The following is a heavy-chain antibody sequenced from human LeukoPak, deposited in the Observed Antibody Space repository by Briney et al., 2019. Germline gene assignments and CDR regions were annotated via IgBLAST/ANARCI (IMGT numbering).Heavy chain of an antibody. CDR1: GFTFSTYS. D-gene: IGHD1-14*01. V-gene: IGHV3-21*01. CDR2: ISGSSSYI. CDR3: AREPEQNFDY. J-gene: IGHJ4*02. Sequence: PGGSLRLSCAASGFTFSTYSMNWVRQAPGKGLEWVSSISGSSSYIYSADSVKGRFTISRDNAKKSLYLQINSQRAEDTAVYYCAREPEQNFDYWGQGTLVTVSS.